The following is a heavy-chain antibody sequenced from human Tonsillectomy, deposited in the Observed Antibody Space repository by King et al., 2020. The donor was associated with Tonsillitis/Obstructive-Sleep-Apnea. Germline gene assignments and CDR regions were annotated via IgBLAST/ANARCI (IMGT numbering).Heavy chain of an antibody. J-gene: IGHJ4*02. CDR1: GGSFSGYY. D-gene: IGHD4-17*01. Sequence: VQLQQWGAGLLKPSETLSLTCAVYGGSFSGYYWSWIRQPPGKGLEWIGEINHSGSTNYNPSLKSRVTISVDTSKNKFSLKLSSVTAADTAVYYCARGDYGDYGYFDYWGQGTLVTVSS. CDR3: ARGDYGDYGYFDY. CDR2: INHSGST. V-gene: IGHV4-34*01.